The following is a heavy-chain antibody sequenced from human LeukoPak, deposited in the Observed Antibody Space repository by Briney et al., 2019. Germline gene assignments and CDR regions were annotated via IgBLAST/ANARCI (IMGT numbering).Heavy chain of an antibody. Sequence: GSLRLSCAASGFPFSSYSMNWVRQAPGKGLEWVSSISSSSSYIYYADSVKGRFTISRDNAKNSLYLQMNSLRAEDTAVYYCARGGFYCGGDCYVDYWGQGTLVTVSS. V-gene: IGHV3-21*01. CDR1: GFPFSSYS. CDR3: ARGGFYCGGDCYVDY. CDR2: ISSSSSYI. J-gene: IGHJ4*02. D-gene: IGHD2-21*02.